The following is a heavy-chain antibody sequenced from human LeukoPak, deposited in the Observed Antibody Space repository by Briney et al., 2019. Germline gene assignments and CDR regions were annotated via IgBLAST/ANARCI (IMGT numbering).Heavy chain of an antibody. D-gene: IGHD6-13*01. CDR3: AREDGYSSSWYSDY. V-gene: IGHV3-30*03. CDR2: ISYDGSKK. Sequence: PGGSLRLSCAASGFTFSSYGMHWVRQAPGKGLEWVAIISYDGSKKYYGDSVKGRFTISRDNSKNTLYLQMNSLRAEDTAVYYCAREDGYSSSWYSDYWGQGTLVTVSS. J-gene: IGHJ4*02. CDR1: GFTFSSYG.